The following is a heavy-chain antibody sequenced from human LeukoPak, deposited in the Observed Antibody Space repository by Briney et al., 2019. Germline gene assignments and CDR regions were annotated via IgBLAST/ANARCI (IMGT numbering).Heavy chain of an antibody. V-gene: IGHV4-39*02. CDR1: GGSFDNSYG. J-gene: IGHJ4*02. D-gene: IGHD5-24*01. CDR3: ARGSDDYKLGNY. Sequence: SETLSLRCTVSGGSFDNSYGWTWVRQPPGKRPEWIATIYSSEFTYYNPSFGSRVTISADTSKNLFSLRLSSVTAADTAVYYCARGSDDYKLGNYWGQGTLVTVSS. CDR2: IYSSEFT.